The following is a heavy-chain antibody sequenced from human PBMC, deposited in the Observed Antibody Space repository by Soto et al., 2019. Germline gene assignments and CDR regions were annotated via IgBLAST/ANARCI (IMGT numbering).Heavy chain of an antibody. CDR3: AREKDCSSTSCYVNAFDI. Sequence: GGSLRLSCAASGFTFSSYSMNWVRQAPGKGLEWVSSISSSSSYIYYADSVKGRFTISRDNAKNSLYLQMNSLRAEDTAVYYCAREKDCSSTSCYVNAFDIWGQGTMVTVSS. J-gene: IGHJ3*02. CDR2: ISSSSSYI. D-gene: IGHD2-2*01. V-gene: IGHV3-21*01. CDR1: GFTFSSYS.